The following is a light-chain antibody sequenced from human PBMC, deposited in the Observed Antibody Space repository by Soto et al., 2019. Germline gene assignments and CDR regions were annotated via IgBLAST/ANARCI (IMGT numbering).Light chain of an antibody. J-gene: IGKJ3*01. Sequence: EIVMTQSPATLSVSPGERATLSCRASQSVSSNLAWYQQKPGQAPRLLIYGASTRATGIPARFSGSGSGTEFTLTISSLQSEDFPVYYCQQYNNWPFTFGPGTKVDI. CDR1: QSVSSN. CDR2: GAS. CDR3: QQYNNWPFT. V-gene: IGKV3-15*01.